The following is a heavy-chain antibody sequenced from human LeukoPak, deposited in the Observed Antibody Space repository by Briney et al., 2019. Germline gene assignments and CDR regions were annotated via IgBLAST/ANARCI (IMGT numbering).Heavy chain of an antibody. Sequence: ASVKVSCKASGGTFSSYAINWVRQAPGQGLEWMGGIIPIFGTANYAQKFQGRVTITADESTSTAYMELSSLRSEDTAVYYCARAGGYYYGSGSGNYYYYYGMDVWGKGTTVTVSS. CDR1: GGTFSSYA. D-gene: IGHD3-10*01. V-gene: IGHV1-69*01. J-gene: IGHJ6*04. CDR3: ARAGGYYYGSGSGNYYYYYGMDV. CDR2: IIPIFGTA.